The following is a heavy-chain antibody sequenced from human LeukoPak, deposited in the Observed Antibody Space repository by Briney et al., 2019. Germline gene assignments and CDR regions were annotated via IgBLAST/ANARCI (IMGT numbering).Heavy chain of an antibody. D-gene: IGHD6-6*01. CDR1: GGSISSGGYY. V-gene: IGHV4-61*02. J-gene: IGHJ6*03. CDR3: ARGVAARPNYYYMDV. Sequence: NPSETLSLTCTVSGGSISSGGYYWSWIRQPAGKGLEWIGRIYTSGSTNYNPSLKSRVTMSVDTSKNQFSLKLSSVTAADTAVYYCARGVAARPNYYYMDVWGKGTTVTVSS. CDR2: IYTSGST.